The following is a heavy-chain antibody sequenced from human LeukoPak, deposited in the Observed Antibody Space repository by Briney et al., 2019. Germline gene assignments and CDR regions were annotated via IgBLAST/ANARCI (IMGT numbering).Heavy chain of an antibody. CDR2: IEQDGSEK. J-gene: IGHJ4*02. CDR3: ARDPYYYDSSVNY. CDR1: GFTFSSYW. V-gene: IGHV3-7*03. Sequence: GGSLRLSCAASGFTFSSYWMSWVRQAPGKGLEWVANIEQDGSEKNYVDSVKGRFIISRDNAKNSLYLQMNSLRAEDTAVYYCARDPYYYDSSVNYWGQGTLVTVSS. D-gene: IGHD3-22*01.